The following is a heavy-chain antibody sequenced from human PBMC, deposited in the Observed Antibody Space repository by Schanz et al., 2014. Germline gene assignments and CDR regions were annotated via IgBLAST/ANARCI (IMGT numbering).Heavy chain of an antibody. J-gene: IGHJ6*01. CDR2: IWYDGSNK. CDR1: GFTFSSYG. CDR3: VKDPDKYNWNDVEGMDV. Sequence: QVYLVESGGDLVKPGGSLRLSCAASGFTFSSYGMHWVRQAPGKGLEWVAIIWYDGSNKYYADSVKGRFTISRDNSKNTLYLQMKSLRVEDTAVYYCVKDPDKYNWNDVEGMDVWGPGTTVTVSS. D-gene: IGHD1-1*01. V-gene: IGHV3-33*06.